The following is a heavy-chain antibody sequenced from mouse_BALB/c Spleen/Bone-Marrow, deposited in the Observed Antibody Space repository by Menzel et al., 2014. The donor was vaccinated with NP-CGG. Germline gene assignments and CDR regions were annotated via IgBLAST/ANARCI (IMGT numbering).Heavy chain of an antibody. Sequence: DVKLQESGPGLVKPSQTVSLTCTVTGISITTGNYRWSWIRQFPGNKLEWIGYIYYSGTITYNPSLTSRSTTTRDTSKNQFFLEMTSLTAEYTASCYCARYGNYAMDLWGQGTSVTVSS. J-gene: IGHJ4*01. CDR2: IYYSGTI. V-gene: IGHV3-5*02. CDR3: ARYGNYAMDL. CDR1: GISITTGNYR. D-gene: IGHD2-1*01.